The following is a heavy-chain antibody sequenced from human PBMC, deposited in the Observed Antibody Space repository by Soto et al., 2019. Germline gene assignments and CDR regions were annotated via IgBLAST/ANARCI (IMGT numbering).Heavy chain of an antibody. CDR2: ISYDGSHK. CDR1: GFTFSSYG. J-gene: IGHJ6*03. D-gene: IGHD1-1*01. Sequence: QVHLVESGGGVVQPGRSLRLSCAASGFTFSSYGMHWVRQAPGKGLEWVAVISYDGSHKYYADSVKGRFTISRDNSKNTLFLQRNSLRVEDTALYYCAKGAGWNDAGFYYYMDVWGKGTTVTVSS. CDR3: AKGAGWNDAGFYYYMDV. V-gene: IGHV3-30*18.